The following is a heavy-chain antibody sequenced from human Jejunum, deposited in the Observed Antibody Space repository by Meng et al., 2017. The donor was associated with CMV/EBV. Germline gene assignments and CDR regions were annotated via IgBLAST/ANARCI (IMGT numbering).Heavy chain of an antibody. CDR3: ARVEVGITSGDY. D-gene: IGHD1-26*01. J-gene: IGHJ4*02. CDR2: INAYNGDT. CDR1: GYTFTNYG. V-gene: IGHV1-18*01. Sequence: QVQPVQAGGEVKKPGASVKGSCKASGYTFTNYGITWVRQAPGQGLEWMGWINAYNGDTNYAQTLQGRVTMTTDTSTSTAYMELRSLRSDDTAVYYCARVEVGITSGDYWGQGTLVTVSS.